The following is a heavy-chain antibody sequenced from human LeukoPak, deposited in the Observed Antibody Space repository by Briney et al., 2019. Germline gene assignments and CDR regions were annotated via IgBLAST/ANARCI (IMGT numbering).Heavy chain of an antibody. CDR1: GFTFSSYA. D-gene: IGHD3-3*01. CDR2: ISGSGGST. CDR3: ARASMAMPYYDFWSGYLTSASPGWFDP. J-gene: IGHJ5*02. V-gene: IGHV3-23*01. Sequence: PGGSLRLSCAASGFTFSSYAMSWVRQAPGKGLEWVSAISGSGGSTYYADSVKGRFTISRDNSKNTLYLQMNSLRAEDTAVYYCARASMAMPYYDFWSGYLTSASPGWFDPWGQGTLVTVSS.